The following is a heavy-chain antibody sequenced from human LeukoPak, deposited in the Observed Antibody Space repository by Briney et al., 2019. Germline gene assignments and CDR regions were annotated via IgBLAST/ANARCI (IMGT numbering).Heavy chain of an antibody. Sequence: PGGSLRLSCAISGFTFNSYWMSWVRQAPGKGLEWVANIKHDGSEKYYVDSVKGRFTISRDNAKNSLYLRMNSLRAEDTAVYYCARDSRQLIYWGQGTLVTVSS. CDR1: GFTFNSYW. V-gene: IGHV3-7*01. CDR3: ARDSRQLIY. J-gene: IGHJ4*02. CDR2: IKHDGSEK. D-gene: IGHD6-6*01.